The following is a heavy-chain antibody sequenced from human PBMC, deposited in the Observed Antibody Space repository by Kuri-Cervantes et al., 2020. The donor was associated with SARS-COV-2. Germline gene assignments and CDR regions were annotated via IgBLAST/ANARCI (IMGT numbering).Heavy chain of an antibody. CDR3: ARLAWEFKAAASWFDP. CDR2: IYYSGST. J-gene: IGHJ5*02. CDR1: GGSISSSSYY. D-gene: IGHD6-13*01. Sequence: SETLSLTCTVSGGSISSSSYYWGWIRQPPGKGLEWIGYIYYSGSTNYNPSLKSRVTISVDTSKNQFSLKLSSVTAADTAVYYCARLAWEFKAAASWFDPWGQGTLVTVSS. V-gene: IGHV4-61*05.